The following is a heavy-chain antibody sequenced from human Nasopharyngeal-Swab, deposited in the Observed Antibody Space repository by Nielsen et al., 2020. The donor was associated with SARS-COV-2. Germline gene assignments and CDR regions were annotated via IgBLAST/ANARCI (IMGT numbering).Heavy chain of an antibody. J-gene: IGHJ4*02. CDR2: ISYDGSNK. CDR1: GFTFSSYG. D-gene: IGHD3-3*01. V-gene: IGHV3-30*18. CDR3: AKDKNDFWSGQFDY. Sequence: GGSLRLSCAASGFTFSSYGMHWVRQAPGKGLEWVAVISYDGSNKYYADSVKGRFTISRDNSKNTLYLQMNSLRAEDTAVYYCAKDKNDFWSGQFDYWGQGTLVTVSS.